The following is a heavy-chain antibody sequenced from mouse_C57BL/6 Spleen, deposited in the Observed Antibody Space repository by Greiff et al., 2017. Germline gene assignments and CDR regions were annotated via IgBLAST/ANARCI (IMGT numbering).Heavy chain of an antibody. Sequence: EVKLMESGAGLVKPGGSLTLSCAASGFTFSSYAMSWVRQTPEKRLEWVAYISSGGDYIYYADTVKGRFTISSDNARNTLYLQMGSLKAEDTAMYYCTGAWDEEDWYFDGWGTGTTVTVSS. CDR3: TGAWDEEDWYFDG. J-gene: IGHJ1*03. CDR2: ISSGGDYI. V-gene: IGHV5-9-1*02. D-gene: IGHD4-1*01. CDR1: GFTFSSYA.